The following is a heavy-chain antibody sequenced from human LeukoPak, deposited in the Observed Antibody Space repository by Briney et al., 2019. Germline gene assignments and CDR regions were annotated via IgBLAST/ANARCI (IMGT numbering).Heavy chain of an antibody. CDR3: ARDREITYYDILTGYYYYYGMDV. Sequence: PGGSLRLSCAASGFTFSSYGMRWVRQAPGKGLEWVSYISSSSSTIYYADSVKGRFTISRDNTKNSLYLQMNSLRAEDTAVYYCARDREITYYDILTGYYYYYGMDVWGQGTTVTVSS. CDR2: ISSSSSTI. D-gene: IGHD3-9*01. J-gene: IGHJ6*02. CDR1: GFTFSSYG. V-gene: IGHV3-48*04.